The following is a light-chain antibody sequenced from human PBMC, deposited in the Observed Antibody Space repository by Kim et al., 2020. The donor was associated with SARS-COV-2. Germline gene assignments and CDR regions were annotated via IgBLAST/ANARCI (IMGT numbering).Light chain of an antibody. J-gene: IGKJ2*02. CDR1: QSVASNY. V-gene: IGKV3-20*01. Sequence: LSPGKTATLSCRASQSVASNYLAWYQQKPGQAPRLLIFDASTRATGISDRFSGSGSGTDFSLTISRLEPEDFAVYYCQQYGTSPCTFGQGTKLEI. CDR2: DAS. CDR3: QQYGTSPCT.